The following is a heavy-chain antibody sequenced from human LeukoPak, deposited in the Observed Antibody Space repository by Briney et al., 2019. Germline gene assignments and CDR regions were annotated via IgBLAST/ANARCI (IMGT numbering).Heavy chain of an antibody. CDR1: GGSISSSSYY. CDR3: ASDYVWGSYRYDY. D-gene: IGHD3-16*02. J-gene: IGHJ4*02. V-gene: IGHV4-39*07. Sequence: PSETLSLTCTVSGGSISSSSYYWGWIRQPPGKGLEWIGSIYYSGSTYYNPSLKSRVTISVDTSKNQFSLKLSSVTAADTAVYYCASDYVWGSYRYDYWGQGTLVTVSS. CDR2: IYYSGST.